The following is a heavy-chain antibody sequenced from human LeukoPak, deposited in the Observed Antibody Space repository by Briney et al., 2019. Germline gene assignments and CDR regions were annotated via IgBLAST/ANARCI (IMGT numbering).Heavy chain of an antibody. CDR1: GFTFSTYT. CDR2: VSYDGSHK. V-gene: IGHV3-30-3*01. D-gene: IGHD5-18*01. J-gene: IGHJ4*02. Sequence: GGSLRLSCAASGFTFSTYTLHWVRQAPGKGLEWVAIVSYDGSHKYYADSVKGRFTVSRDNSRTPLYLQMNSLRPEDTALYFCARGQEYSYGPDYFDYWGRGTLVTVSS. CDR3: ARGQEYSYGPDYFDY.